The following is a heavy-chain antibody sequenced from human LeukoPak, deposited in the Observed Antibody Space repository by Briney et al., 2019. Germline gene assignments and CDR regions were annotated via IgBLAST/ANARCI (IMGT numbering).Heavy chain of an antibody. J-gene: IGHJ4*02. CDR1: GFTFRSYW. V-gene: IGHV3-7*03. D-gene: IGHD3-16*01. CDR3: ARDYANIVDY. CDR2: IKEDGSKT. Sequence: GGSLRLPCAASGFTFRSYWMSWVHQVPGKGLQWVANIKEDGSKTYYVDSVKGRFTISRDNAKNSLCLEMNSLRADDTAVYYCARDYANIVDYWGQGTLVTVSS.